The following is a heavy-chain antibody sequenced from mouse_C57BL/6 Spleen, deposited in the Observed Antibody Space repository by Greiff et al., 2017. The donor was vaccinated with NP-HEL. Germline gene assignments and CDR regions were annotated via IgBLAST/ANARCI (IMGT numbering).Heavy chain of an antibody. D-gene: IGHD3-1*01. CDR3: AREGLYGAMDY. J-gene: IGHJ4*01. CDR2: ISDGGSYT. Sequence: EVKVVESGGGLVKPGGSLKLSCAASGFTFSSYAMSWVRQTPEKRLEWVATISDGGSYTYYPDNVKGRFTISRDNAKNNLYLQMSHLKSEDTAMYYCAREGLYGAMDYWGQGTSVTVSS. V-gene: IGHV5-4*01. CDR1: GFTFSSYA.